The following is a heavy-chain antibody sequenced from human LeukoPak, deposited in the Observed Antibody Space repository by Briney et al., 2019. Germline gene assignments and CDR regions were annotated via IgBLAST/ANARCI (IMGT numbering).Heavy chain of an antibody. CDR2: ICYTGTT. Sequence: SETLSLTCTVSGGSISNRIYYWGWIRQPPGKGLEWIGSICYTGTTYYNPSLKSRVTISVDTSKNQFSLKLSSVTAADTAVYYCARRPLKSGYSSSWYGLGDYFDYWGQGTLVTVSS. CDR1: GGSISNRIYY. D-gene: IGHD6-13*01. J-gene: IGHJ4*02. V-gene: IGHV4-39*01. CDR3: ARRPLKSGYSSSWYGLGDYFDY.